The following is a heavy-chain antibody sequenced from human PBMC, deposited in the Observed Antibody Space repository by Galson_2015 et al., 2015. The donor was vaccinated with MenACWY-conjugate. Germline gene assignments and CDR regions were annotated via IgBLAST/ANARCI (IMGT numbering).Heavy chain of an antibody. Sequence: QVQLLESGPGLVKPSETLSLTCTVSGGSISSSSYYWGWIRQPPGKGPEWIGTIYYSGSTYYNPSLKSRLSISVDTSKNQFSLTLNSVTAADAAVYYCARDRMIEQHQWQVLGWFDPWGQGTLVSVSS. J-gene: IGHJ5*02. CDR3: ARDRMIEQHQWQVLGWFDP. CDR1: GGSISSSSYY. D-gene: IGHD3-22*01. V-gene: IGHV4-39*07. CDR2: IYYSGST.